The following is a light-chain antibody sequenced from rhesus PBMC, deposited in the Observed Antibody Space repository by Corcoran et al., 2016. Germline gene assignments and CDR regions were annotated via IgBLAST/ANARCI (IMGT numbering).Light chain of an antibody. CDR1: ENVNNY. CDR2: KAS. J-gene: IGKJ2*01. CDR3: QHSYGTPYS. Sequence: DIQMTQSPSSLSASVGDRVTITCRASENVNNYLHWYQQKPGKAPKLLIYKASTLQSGVPSRFSGRGSGTDFTLTISSLHPEDFATYYCQHSYGTPYSFGQVTKVEIK. V-gene: IGKV1-74*01.